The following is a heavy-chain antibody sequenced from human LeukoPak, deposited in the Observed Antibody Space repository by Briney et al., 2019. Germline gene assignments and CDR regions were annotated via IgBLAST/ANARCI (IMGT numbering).Heavy chain of an antibody. CDR1: GFTFSSYS. CDR3: ARGNKKHAGLRFDP. V-gene: IGHV3-21*01. Sequence: GGSLRLSCAASGFTFSSYSMNWVRQAPGKGLEWVSSISSSSSYIYYADSVKGRFTISRDNAKNSLFLQMNSLRAEDTAVYYCARGNKKHAGLRFDPWGQGTLVTVSS. CDR2: ISSSSSYI. J-gene: IGHJ5*02. D-gene: IGHD1/OR15-1a*01.